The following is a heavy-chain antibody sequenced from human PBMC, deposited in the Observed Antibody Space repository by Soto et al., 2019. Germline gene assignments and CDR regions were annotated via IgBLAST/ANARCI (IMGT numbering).Heavy chain of an antibody. CDR3: AKSILGGTSLDY. J-gene: IGHJ4*02. D-gene: IGHD3-3*01. V-gene: IGHV1-3*05. CDR1: GYTFTSYA. Sequence: QVQLVQSGAEEKKPGASVKVSCKASGYTFTSYAMHWVRQAPGQRLEWMGWINAGNGNTKYSQKFQGRVTITRDTSANTAYMEPSSPRSEDTAVYYYAKSILGGTSLDYWGQGTLVIVSS. CDR2: INAGNGNT.